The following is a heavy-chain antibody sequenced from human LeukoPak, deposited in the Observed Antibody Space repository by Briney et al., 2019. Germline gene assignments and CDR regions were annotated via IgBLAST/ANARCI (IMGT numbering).Heavy chain of an antibody. CDR3: TKERELFWGHDAYDV. D-gene: IGHD1-26*01. Sequence: GGSLRLSCETSGFTFDLHAMGWVRRAPGKGLEWVSGISGSGGATFYADSVKGRFNITRDKSTKTLYLQMHNLGAEDTALYYCTKERELFWGHDAYDVWGQGTMVTVSS. J-gene: IGHJ3*01. CDR2: ISGSGGAT. V-gene: IGHV3-23*01. CDR1: GFTFDLHA.